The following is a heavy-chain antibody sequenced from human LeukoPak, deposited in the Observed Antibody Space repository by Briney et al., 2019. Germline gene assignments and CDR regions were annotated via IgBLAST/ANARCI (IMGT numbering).Heavy chain of an antibody. CDR3: ARVVSGYTNWFDP. J-gene: IGHJ5*02. CDR2: IYYSGST. D-gene: IGHD3-22*01. CDR1: GGSISSSSYY. V-gene: IGHV4-39*07. Sequence: SETLSLTCTVSGGSISSSSYYWGWIRQPPGKGLEWIGSIYYSGSTYYNPSLKSRVTISVDTSKNQFSLKLSSVTAADTAVYYCARVVSGYTNWFDPWGQGTLVTVSS.